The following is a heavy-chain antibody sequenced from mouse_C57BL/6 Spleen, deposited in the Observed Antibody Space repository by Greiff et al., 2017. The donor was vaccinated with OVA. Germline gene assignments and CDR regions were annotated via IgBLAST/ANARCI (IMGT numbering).Heavy chain of an antibody. CDR1: GYTFTDYE. D-gene: IGHD1-1*01. J-gene: IGHJ2*01. CDR3: TRTYYGSRPFDY. V-gene: IGHV1-15*01. Sequence: QVQLQQSGAELVRPGASVTLSCKASGYTFTDYEMHWVKQTPVNGLEWIGAIDPETGGTAYNQKFKGKAILTADKSSSTAYMELRSLTSEDSAVYYCTRTYYGSRPFDYWGQGTTLTVSS. CDR2: IDPETGGT.